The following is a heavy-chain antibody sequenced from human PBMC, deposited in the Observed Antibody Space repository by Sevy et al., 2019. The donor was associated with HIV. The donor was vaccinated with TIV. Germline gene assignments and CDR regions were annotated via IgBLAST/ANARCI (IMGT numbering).Heavy chain of an antibody. CDR3: ARAPPVVVVPGAPSWFDP. Sequence: SETLSLTCAVYGGSFSGYYWNWIRQSPGKGLEWIGEINHSGSTHYNPSLKSRVTISVDTSKNQFSLRLNTVTAADTAVYYCARAPPVVVVPGAPSWFDPWGQGTLVTVSS. CDR2: INHSGST. V-gene: IGHV4-34*01. J-gene: IGHJ5*02. CDR1: GGSFSGYY. D-gene: IGHD2-2*01.